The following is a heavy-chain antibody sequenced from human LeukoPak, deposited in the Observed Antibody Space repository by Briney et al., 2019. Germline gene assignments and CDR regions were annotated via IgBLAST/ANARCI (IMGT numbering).Heavy chain of an antibody. V-gene: IGHV4-34*01. J-gene: IGHJ4*02. CDR2: INHSGST. Sequence: SETLSLTCAVYGGSFSGYYWSWIRQPPGKGLEWIGEINHSGSTNYNPSLKSRVTMSVDTSKNQFSLKLSSVTAADTAVYYCAREKYSSGWYVDYWGQGTLVTVSS. D-gene: IGHD6-19*01. CDR3: AREKYSSGWYVDY. CDR1: GGSFSGYY.